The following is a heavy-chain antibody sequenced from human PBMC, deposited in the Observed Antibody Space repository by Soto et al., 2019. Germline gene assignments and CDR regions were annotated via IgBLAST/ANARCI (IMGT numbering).Heavy chain of an antibody. V-gene: IGHV4-30-4*01. CDR2: IYYSGST. CDR3: ARVPRSAGYSYGNNWFDP. J-gene: IGHJ5*02. D-gene: IGHD5-18*01. CDR1: GGSISSGDYY. Sequence: PSETLSLTCTVSGGSISSGDYYWSWIRQPPGKGLEWIGYIYYSGSTYYNPSLKSRVTISVDTSKNQFSLKLSSVTAADTAVYYCARVPRSAGYSYGNNWFDPWGQGTLVTVSS.